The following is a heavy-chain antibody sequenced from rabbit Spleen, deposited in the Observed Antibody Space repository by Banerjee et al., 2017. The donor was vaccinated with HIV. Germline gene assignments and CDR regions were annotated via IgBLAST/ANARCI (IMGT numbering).Heavy chain of an antibody. CDR1: GFDFSNYG. J-gene: IGHJ4*01. V-gene: IGHV1S47*01. CDR3: VREVAAKFNL. D-gene: IGHD4-1*01. Sequence: QEQLVESGGGLVKPEGSLKLSCKASGFDFSNYGVTWVRQAPGKGLEWIGYIEPIFGNTYYANWVNGRFTISSHNAQNTLFLQLNSLTAADTATYFCVREVAAKFNLWGPGTLVTVS. CDR2: IEPIFGNT.